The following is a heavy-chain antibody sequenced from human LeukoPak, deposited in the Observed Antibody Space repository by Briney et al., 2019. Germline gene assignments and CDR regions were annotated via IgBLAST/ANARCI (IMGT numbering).Heavy chain of an antibody. CDR3: ARICTCQLVDYFALDV. J-gene: IGHJ6*02. Sequence: GGSLRLSCATSGFSFSDYAMDWVRQAPGKGLEWVSAISSNSAHIYYADSVEAGLTLSRDNAKGSVSLQLNTLRDETTDVNYFARICTCQLVDYFALDVWGQGTTVTVS. CDR2: ISSNSAHI. CDR1: GFSFSDYA. D-gene: IGHD6-13*01. V-gene: IGHV3-21*01.